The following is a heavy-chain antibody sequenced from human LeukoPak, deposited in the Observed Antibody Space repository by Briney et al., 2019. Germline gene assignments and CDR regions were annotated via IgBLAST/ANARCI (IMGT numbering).Heavy chain of an antibody. CDR3: AKEGGSGSYHPLNNWFDP. D-gene: IGHD3-10*01. J-gene: IGHJ5*02. CDR2: ISGSGGST. Sequence: GGSLRLSCAASGFTFSSYAMSWVRQAPGKGLEWVSAISGSGGSTYYADSVKGRFTISRDNSKNTLYLQMNSLRAEDTAVYYCAKEGGSGSYHPLNNWFDPWGQGTLVTVSS. CDR1: GFTFSSYA. V-gene: IGHV3-23*01.